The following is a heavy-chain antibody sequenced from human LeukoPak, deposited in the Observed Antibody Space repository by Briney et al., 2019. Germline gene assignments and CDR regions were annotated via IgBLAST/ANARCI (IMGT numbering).Heavy chain of an antibody. CDR2: IKQDGSEK. CDR3: ARATTSGWYYFDY. D-gene: IGHD6-19*01. V-gene: IGHV3-7*01. Sequence: PGGSLRLSCAASGFTFSSYWMSWVRQAPGKGLEWVVNIKQDGSEKNYVDSGKGRFTISRDNAKNSLYLQMNSLRAEDTAVYYCARATTSGWYYFDYWGQGTLVTVSS. CDR1: GFTFSSYW. J-gene: IGHJ4*02.